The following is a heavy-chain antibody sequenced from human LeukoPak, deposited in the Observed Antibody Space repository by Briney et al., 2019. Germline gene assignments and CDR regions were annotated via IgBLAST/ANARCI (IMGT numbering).Heavy chain of an antibody. J-gene: IGHJ4*02. V-gene: IGHV1-2*02. CDR3: ATGTTGTTFDY. CDR2: INPNSGGT. CDR1: GYTFTYYY. D-gene: IGHD4-17*01. Sequence: GASVTVSCMASGYTFTYYYLHWVRQAPGQGLEWMGWINPNSGGTNYAQKFQGRVTMTRDTSISTAYMELSSLRSDDTAVYYCATGTTGTTFDYWGQGTLVTVSS.